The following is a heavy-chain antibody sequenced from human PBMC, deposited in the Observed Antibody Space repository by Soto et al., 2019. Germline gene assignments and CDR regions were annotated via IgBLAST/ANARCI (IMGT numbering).Heavy chain of an antibody. CDR1: GFTFDDYA. V-gene: IGHV3-9*01. D-gene: IGHD3-10*01. CDR3: AKYFHTNMALMDV. Sequence: EVQLVESGGDLVQPGRSLRLSCAATGFTFDDYAMHWVRHVPGKGLEWVAGINWDSDTIAYAASVRGRFTISRDNAKNSLYLQMNSLRAEDTALYYCAKYFHTNMALMDVWGKGTTVTVSS. J-gene: IGHJ6*04. CDR2: INWDSDTI.